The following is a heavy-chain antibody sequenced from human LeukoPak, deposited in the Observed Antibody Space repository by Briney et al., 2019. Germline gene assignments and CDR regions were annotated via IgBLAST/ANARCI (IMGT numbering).Heavy chain of an antibody. CDR1: GFTFSSYG. J-gene: IGHJ6*03. CDR3: AKSLYYDSSGANYYYYYMDV. D-gene: IGHD3-22*01. CDR2: ISGSGGST. V-gene: IGHV3-23*01. Sequence: PGGTLRLSCAASGFTFSSYGMSWVRQAPGKGLEWVSAISGSGGSTYYADSVKGRFTISRDNSKNTLYLQMNSLRAEDTAVYYCAKSLYYDSSGANYYYYYMDVWGKGTTVTVSS.